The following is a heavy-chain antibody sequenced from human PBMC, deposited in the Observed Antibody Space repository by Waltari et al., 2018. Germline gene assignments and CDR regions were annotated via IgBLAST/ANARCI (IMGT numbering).Heavy chain of an antibody. J-gene: IGHJ3*01. D-gene: IGHD3-9*01. CDR1: GFRFRDSN. CDR3: ARGGLVRGDAFPV. Sequence: QLVESGGDLVQSGGSLRPSCAASGFRFRDSNMNWVRQAPGQGLEWISYISVTSGSIYYPGSVNGRFTISRDNAKNSGSLQMTSLREEDTAIYFCARGGLVRGDAFPVWGPGTVVTVSS. V-gene: IGHV3-48*02. CDR2: ISVTSGSI.